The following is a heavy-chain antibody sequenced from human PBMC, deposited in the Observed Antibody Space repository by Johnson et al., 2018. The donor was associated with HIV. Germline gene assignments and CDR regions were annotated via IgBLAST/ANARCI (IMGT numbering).Heavy chain of an antibody. CDR1: GFTFSRYG. CDR2: IRYDGSNK. CDR3: ARANSRGAEYSNLGAFDI. V-gene: IGHV3-30*02. D-gene: IGHD6-6*01. J-gene: IGHJ3*02. Sequence: QGQLVESGGGVVQPGGSLRLSCAASGFTFSRYGMHWVRQAPGKGLAWVAFIRYDGSNKYYVDSVKGRFTISRDNSKNTLYLQMNSLRAGDTAVYYCARANSRGAEYSNLGAFDIWGQGTMVTVSS.